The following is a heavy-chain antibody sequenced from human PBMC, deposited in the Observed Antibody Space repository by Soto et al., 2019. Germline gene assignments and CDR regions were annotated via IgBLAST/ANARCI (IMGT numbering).Heavy chain of an antibody. Sequence: GGSLRLSCAASGFTFSDYYMSWIRQAPGKGLEWVSYISSSGSTIYYADSVKGRFTISRDNAKNSLYLQMNSLRAEDTAVYYCARVRPTRRHIVVVVAAIISSHYIDVWGKGTTVTVSS. J-gene: IGHJ6*03. V-gene: IGHV3-11*01. CDR3: ARVRPTRRHIVVVVAAIISSHYIDV. CDR2: ISSSGSTI. CDR1: GFTFSDYY. D-gene: IGHD2-15*01.